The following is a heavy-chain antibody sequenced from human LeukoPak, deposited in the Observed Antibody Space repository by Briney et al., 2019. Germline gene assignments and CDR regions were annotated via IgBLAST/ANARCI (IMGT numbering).Heavy chain of an antibody. CDR2: IGSSGDSI. J-gene: IGHJ4*02. Sequence: PGGSLRLSCAASGFTFNDYYMSWIRQAPGKGQEWISYIGSSGDSINYADSVKGRFTISRDNAKNSLSLQMNSLRAEDTAVYYCARGRTSGSSWPFDYWGQGTPVTVSS. CDR1: GFTFNDYY. D-gene: IGHD6-13*01. V-gene: IGHV3-11*04. CDR3: ARGRTSGSSWPFDY.